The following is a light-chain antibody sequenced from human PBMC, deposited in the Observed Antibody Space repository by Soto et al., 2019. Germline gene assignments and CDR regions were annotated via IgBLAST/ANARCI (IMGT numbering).Light chain of an antibody. CDR1: QSVGIIY. J-gene: IGKJ1*01. CDR3: QQHCSSPRT. Sequence: VLTQSQGTLSLSPGERSALSCRASQSVGIIYLAWYQRKPGQAPRLLIYGASSRATGIPDRFIGSGSGTDFTLTISRLEPEDFAVYYCQQHCSSPRTFGQGTKVDI. CDR2: GAS. V-gene: IGKV3-20*01.